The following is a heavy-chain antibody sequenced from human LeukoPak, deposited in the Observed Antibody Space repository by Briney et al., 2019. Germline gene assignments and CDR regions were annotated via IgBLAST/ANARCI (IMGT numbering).Heavy chain of an antibody. CDR1: GYTFTSYG. CDR3: GRDRLYHSSGYPSADAFDI. D-gene: IGHD3-22*01. J-gene: IGHJ3*02. V-gene: IGHV1-18*01. Sequence: GSVKVSFKASGYTFTSYGRIGLRQAPGQGLEGLGWISAYNVNTNYARKLQDRLTMTTDTSSSTAYMELRSLGSDDTAVYYCGRDRLYHSSGYPSADAFDIWGEGTMVTVSS. CDR2: ISAYNVNT.